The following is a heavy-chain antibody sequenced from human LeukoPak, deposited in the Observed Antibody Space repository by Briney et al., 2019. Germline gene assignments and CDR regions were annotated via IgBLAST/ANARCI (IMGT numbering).Heavy chain of an antibody. Sequence: PGGSLRLSCAASGFTFSNAWMSWIRQSPGKGLEWIGYISYSGSTNYNPSLKSRVTISVDTSKNQFSLNLSSVTAADTAVYFCARLSWPGRGSRFDPWGQGTLVTVSS. CDR2: ISYSGST. V-gene: IGHV4-59*01. D-gene: IGHD3-10*01. CDR1: GFTFSNAW. J-gene: IGHJ5*02. CDR3: ARLSWPGRGSRFDP.